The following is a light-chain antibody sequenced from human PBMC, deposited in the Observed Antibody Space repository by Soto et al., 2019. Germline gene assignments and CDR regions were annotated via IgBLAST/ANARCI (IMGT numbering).Light chain of an antibody. V-gene: IGKV1-5*03. J-gene: IGKJ1*01. CDR2: KAS. CDR3: KQYNSYSGT. CDR1: QSISSW. Sequence: DIQMTQSPSTLSASVGDRVTITCRASQSISSWLAWYQQNPGQAPKLLIYKASSLESGVPSRFSGSGSGTEFTLTISSLQPDDFATYYCKQYNSYSGTFGQGTKVEIK.